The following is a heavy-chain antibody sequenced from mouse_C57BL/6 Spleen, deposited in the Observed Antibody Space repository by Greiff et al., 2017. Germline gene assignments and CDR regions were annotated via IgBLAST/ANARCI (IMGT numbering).Heavy chain of an antibody. J-gene: IGHJ2*01. CDR3: ARGYDYDGY. D-gene: IGHD2-4*01. CDR1: GFNIKDYY. CDR2: IDPEDGEN. Sequence: EVQLQQSGAELVKPGASVKLSCTASGFNIKDYYMHWVKQRTEQGLEWIGRIDPEDGENKYAPKFPGKATITADTATNTAYLQLSSLTSEETAVYYCARGYDYDGYWGQGTTLTVSS. V-gene: IGHV14-2*01.